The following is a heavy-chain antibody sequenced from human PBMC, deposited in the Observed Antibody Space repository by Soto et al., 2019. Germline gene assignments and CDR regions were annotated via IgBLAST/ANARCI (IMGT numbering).Heavy chain of an antibody. D-gene: IGHD2-2*01. CDR1: GFTFSSYS. V-gene: IGHV3-21*01. Sequence: GGSLRLSCAASGFTFSSYSMNWVRQAPGKGLEWVSSISSSSSYIYYADSVKGRFTISRDNAKNSLYLQMNGLRAEDTAVYYCARIQLVYDAFDIWGQGKMFPLSS. CDR2: ISSSSSYI. CDR3: ARIQLVYDAFDI. J-gene: IGHJ3*02.